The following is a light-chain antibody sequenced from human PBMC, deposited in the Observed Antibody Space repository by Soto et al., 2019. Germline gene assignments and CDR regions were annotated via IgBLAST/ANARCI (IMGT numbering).Light chain of an antibody. J-gene: IGKJ2*02. CDR1: QSLLHNNGYNY. V-gene: IGKV2-28*01. Sequence: DLVMTQSPLSLPVSLGESASISCRSSQSLLHNNGYNYLDWYLQKPGQSPQLLIYLGSNRASGVPDRFSGSGSGTDFTLKISRVEAEDVGVYYCMQALQTPRTFGQGTKLEIK. CDR2: LGS. CDR3: MQALQTPRT.